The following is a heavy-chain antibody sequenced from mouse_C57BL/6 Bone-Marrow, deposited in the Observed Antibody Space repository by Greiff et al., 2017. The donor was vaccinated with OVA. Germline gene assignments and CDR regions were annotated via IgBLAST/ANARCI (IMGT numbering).Heavy chain of an antibody. D-gene: IGHD2-5*01. Sequence: VQLQQSGAELLKPGASVKLSCKATGYTFTGYWIEWVKQRPGHGLEWIGEILPGSGSTNYNEKFKGKATFTADTSSNTAYMQLSSLTTEDSAIYYCAREGYYSNSYYYAMDYWGQGTSVTVSS. CDR2: ILPGSGST. CDR3: AREGYYSNSYYYAMDY. J-gene: IGHJ4*01. CDR1: GYTFTGYW. V-gene: IGHV1-9*01.